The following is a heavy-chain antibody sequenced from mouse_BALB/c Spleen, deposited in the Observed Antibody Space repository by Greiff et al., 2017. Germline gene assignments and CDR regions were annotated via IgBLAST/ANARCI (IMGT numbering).Heavy chain of an antibody. CDR2: ISTYYGDA. CDR3: ARRWYYAMDY. D-gene: IGHD1-1*02. Sequence: VQLQQSGAELVRPGVSVKISCKGSGYTFTDYAMHWVKQSHAKSLEWIGVISTYYGDASYNQKFKGKATMTVDKSSSTAYMELARLTSEDSAIYYCARRWYYAMDYWGQGTSVTVSS. J-gene: IGHJ4*01. V-gene: IGHV1S137*01. CDR1: GYTFTDYA.